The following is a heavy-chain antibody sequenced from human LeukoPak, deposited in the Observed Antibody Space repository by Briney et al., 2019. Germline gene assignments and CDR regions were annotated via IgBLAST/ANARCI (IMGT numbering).Heavy chain of an antibody. CDR1: GFTFSSYA. CDR3: AKHSGDEQLYTWFDP. D-gene: IGHD7-27*01. CDR2: ISYDGSNK. Sequence: GGSLRLSCAASGFTFSSYAMHWVRQAPGKGLEWVAVISYDGSNKYYADSVKGRFTISRDNSKNTLYLQMNSLRAEDTAVYYCAKHSGDEQLYTWFDPWGQGTLVTVSS. V-gene: IGHV3-30-3*02. J-gene: IGHJ5*02.